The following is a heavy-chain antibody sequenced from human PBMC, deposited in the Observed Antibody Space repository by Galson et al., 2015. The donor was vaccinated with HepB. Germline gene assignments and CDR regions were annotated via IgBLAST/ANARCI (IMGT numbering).Heavy chain of an antibody. CDR3: ASLPFIAAAHLFMDV. J-gene: IGHJ6*02. CDR1: GFTSSSYS. Sequence: SLRLSCAASGFTSSSYSMNWVRQAPGKGLEWVSYISSSSSTIYYADSVKGRFTISRDNAKNSLYLQMNSLRAEDTAVYYCASLPFIAAAHLFMDVWGQGTTVTVSS. D-gene: IGHD6-13*01. V-gene: IGHV3-48*01. CDR2: ISSSSSTI.